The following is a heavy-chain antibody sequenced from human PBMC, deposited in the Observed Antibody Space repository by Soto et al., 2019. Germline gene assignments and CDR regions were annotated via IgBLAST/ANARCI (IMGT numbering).Heavy chain of an antibody. V-gene: IGHV1-3*01. CDR1: GYTFTSYA. CDR2: INAGNGNT. CDR3: ARDRGGWTDY. Sequence: QVQLVQSGAEVKKPGASVKVSCKASGYTFTSYAMHWVRQSPGQSLEWMGWINAGNGNTKYSQKFQGRVNITRDTSASTAYMELSSLISEDTTVYYCARDRGGWTDYWGQGTLVTVSS. D-gene: IGHD6-19*01. J-gene: IGHJ4*02.